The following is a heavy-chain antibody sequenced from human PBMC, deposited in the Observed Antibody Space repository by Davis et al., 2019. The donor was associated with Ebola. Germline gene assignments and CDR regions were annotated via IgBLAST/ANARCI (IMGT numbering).Heavy chain of an antibody. CDR2: ISGSGGST. Sequence: GESLKISCAASGFTFSSYAMSWVRQAPGKGLEWVSAISGSGGSTYYADSVKGRFTISRDNSKNTLYLQMNSLRDADTAVYYCARVDYGGNSLIHYYYGMDVWGKGTTVTVSS. J-gene: IGHJ6*04. D-gene: IGHD4-23*01. CDR1: GFTFSSYA. CDR3: ARVDYGGNSLIHYYYGMDV. V-gene: IGHV3-23*01.